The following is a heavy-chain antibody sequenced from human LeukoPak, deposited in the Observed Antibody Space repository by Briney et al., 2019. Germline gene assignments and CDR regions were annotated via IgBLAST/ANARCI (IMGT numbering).Heavy chain of an antibody. CDR3: ANLAIDYGDSSGY. CDR2: ISWNSGSI. D-gene: IGHD4-17*01. V-gene: IGHV3-9*01. CDR1: GFTFDDYA. Sequence: PGRSLRLSCAASGFTFDDYAVHWVRQAPGKVLEWVSGISWNSGSIGYADSVKGRFTISRDNAKNSLYLQMNSLRAEDTALYYCANLAIDYGDSSGYWGQGTLVTVSS. J-gene: IGHJ4*02.